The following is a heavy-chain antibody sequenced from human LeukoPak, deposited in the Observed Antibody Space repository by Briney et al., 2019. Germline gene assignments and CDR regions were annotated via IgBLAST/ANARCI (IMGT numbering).Heavy chain of an antibody. CDR3: ARQIAAAGTAAFDF. V-gene: IGHV4-4*08. J-gene: IGHJ4*02. CDR1: SDSISSYY. CDR2: IYTSGST. D-gene: IGHD6-13*01. Sequence: SETLPLTCTVSSDSISSYYWSWIRQPPGKRLEWIGLIYTSGSTNYNPSFKSRVTISLDTSKNQFSLKLTSVTAADTAVYYCARQIAAAGTAAFDFWGQGARVTVSA.